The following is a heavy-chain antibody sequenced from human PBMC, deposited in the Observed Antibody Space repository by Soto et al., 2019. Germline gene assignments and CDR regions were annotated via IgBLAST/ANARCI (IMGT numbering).Heavy chain of an antibody. J-gene: IGHJ6*02. CDR3: ARSMTTVTTYYYYGMDV. V-gene: IGHV1-69*13. Sequence: SVKVPCKASGGTFSSYAISWVRQAPGQGLEWMGGIIPIFGTANYAQKFQGRVTITADESTSTAYMELSSLRSEDTAVYYCARSMTTVTTYYYYGMDVWGQGTTVTVS. D-gene: IGHD4-17*01. CDR1: GGTFSSYA. CDR2: IIPIFGTA.